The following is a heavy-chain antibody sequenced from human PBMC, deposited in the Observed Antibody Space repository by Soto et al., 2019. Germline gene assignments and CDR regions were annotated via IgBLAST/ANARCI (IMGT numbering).Heavy chain of an antibody. CDR2: IYSVGIT. J-gene: IGHJ3*02. CDR1: GFTFNDAW. CDR3: ARAPPLEWELRPDAFDI. D-gene: IGHD1-26*01. Sequence: PGGSLRLSCAGSGFTFNDAWMNWVRQAPGKGLEWVSVIYSVGITYYADSVKGRFTISRDNSKNTLYIQMNSLRAEDTAVYYCARAPPLEWELRPDAFDIWGQGTMVTVSS. V-gene: IGHV3-66*01.